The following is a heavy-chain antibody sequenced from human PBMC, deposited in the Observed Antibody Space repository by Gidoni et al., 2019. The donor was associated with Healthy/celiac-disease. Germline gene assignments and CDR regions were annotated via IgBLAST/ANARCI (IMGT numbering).Heavy chain of an antibody. J-gene: IGHJ5*02. V-gene: IGHV1-46*01. CDR2: INPSGGST. D-gene: IGHD1-26*01. CDR3: ARGGRVVGATWGGVSFDP. CDR1: GYTFTSYY. Sequence: QVQLVQSGAEVKKPRASVKVSCKASGYTFTSYYMHWVRQAPGQGLEWMGIINPSGGSTSYAQKFQGRVTMTRDTSTSTVYMELSSLRSEDTAVYYCARGGRVVGATWGGVSFDPWGQGTLVTVSS.